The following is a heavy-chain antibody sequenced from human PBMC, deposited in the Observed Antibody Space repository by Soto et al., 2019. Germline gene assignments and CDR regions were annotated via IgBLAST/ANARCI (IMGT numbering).Heavy chain of an antibody. CDR2: IYYSGST. J-gene: IGHJ5*02. CDR1: GGSISSYY. Sequence: QVQLQESGPGLVKPSETLSLTCTVSGGSISSYYWSWIRQPPGKGLEWIGYIYYSGSTNYNPSLKSRVTMSVDKSKNRFTLKRSAVTAADTAVYYCARGGGQAWTTYNWFDLWGQGTLVTGSS. V-gene: IGHV4-59*01. D-gene: IGHD1-1*01. CDR3: ARGGGQAWTTYNWFDL.